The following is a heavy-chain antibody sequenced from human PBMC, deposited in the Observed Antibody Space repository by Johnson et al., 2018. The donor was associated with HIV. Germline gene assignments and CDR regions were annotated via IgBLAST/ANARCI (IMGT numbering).Heavy chain of an antibody. CDR1: GFTFSSYG. CDR2: ISYDGSNK. Sequence: QVQLVESGGGVVQPGRSLRLSCAASGFTFSSYGMHWVRQAPGKGLEWVAVISYDGSNKYYADSVKGRFTISRDNAKNSLYLQMNSLRAEDTAVYYCASEYSSSSQPNAFDIWGQGTMVTVSS. V-gene: IGHV3-30*03. CDR3: ASEYSSSSQPNAFDI. D-gene: IGHD6-6*01. J-gene: IGHJ3*02.